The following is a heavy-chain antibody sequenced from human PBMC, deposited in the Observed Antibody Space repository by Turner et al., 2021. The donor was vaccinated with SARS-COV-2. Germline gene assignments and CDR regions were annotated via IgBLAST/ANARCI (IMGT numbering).Heavy chain of an antibody. Sequence: QVQLVESGGGGVQPGRSLRLSCAASGFTFSSYGMHWVRQAPGKGLEWVAVISYDGSNKYYADSVKGRFTISRDNSKNTLYLQMNSLRAEDTAVYYCAKGGYSGSTFDYWGQGTLVTVSS. V-gene: IGHV3-30*18. CDR1: GFTFSSYG. CDR3: AKGGYSGSTFDY. J-gene: IGHJ4*02. CDR2: ISYDGSNK. D-gene: IGHD1-26*01.